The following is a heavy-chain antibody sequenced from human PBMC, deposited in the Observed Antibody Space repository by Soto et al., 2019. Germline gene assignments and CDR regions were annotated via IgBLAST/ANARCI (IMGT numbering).Heavy chain of an antibody. V-gene: IGHV1-69*13. Sequence: SVKVSCKASGGTFSSYAISWVRQAPGQGLEWMGGIIPIFGTANYAQKFQGRVTITADESTSTAYMELSSLRSEDTAVYYCARGNGWGSSSLRDYYYGMDVWSQGATVTVSS. CDR3: ARGNGWGSSSLRDYYYGMDV. CDR2: IIPIFGTA. CDR1: GGTFSSYA. D-gene: IGHD6-13*01. J-gene: IGHJ6*02.